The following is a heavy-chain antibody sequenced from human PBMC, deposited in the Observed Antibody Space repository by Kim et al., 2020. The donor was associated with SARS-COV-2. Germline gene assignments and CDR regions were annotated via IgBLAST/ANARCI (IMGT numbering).Heavy chain of an antibody. CDR3: ARSYYDFWSGYYYSY. J-gene: IGHJ4*02. V-gene: IGHV1-2*02. Sequence: AQKFQGRVTMTRDTSISTAYMELSRLRSDDTAVYYCARSYYDFWSGYYYSYWGQGTLVTVSS. D-gene: IGHD3-3*01.